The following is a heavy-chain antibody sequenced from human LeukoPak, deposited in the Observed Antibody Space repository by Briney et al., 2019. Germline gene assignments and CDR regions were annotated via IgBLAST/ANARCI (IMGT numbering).Heavy chain of an antibody. J-gene: IGHJ4*02. CDR2: ISSRGYT. Sequence: SETLSLTCTVPGSSVSNHWWIWIRQPAGKGLEWIGRISSRGYTNYNPSLKSRVTISVDTSKNQFSLKLSSVTAADTAVYYCARTIAVAGPFGYWGQGTLVTVSS. D-gene: IGHD6-19*01. V-gene: IGHV4-4*07. CDR3: ARTIAVAGPFGY. CDR1: GSSVSNHW.